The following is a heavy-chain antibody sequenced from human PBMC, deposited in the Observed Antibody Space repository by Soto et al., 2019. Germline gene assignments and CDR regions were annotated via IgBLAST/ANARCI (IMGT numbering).Heavy chain of an antibody. Sequence: SETLSLTCTVSGGSISSSSYYWGWIRQPPGKGLEWIGSIYYSGSTYYNPSLKSRVTISVDTSKNQFSLKLSSVTAADTAVYYCARHAISAAGTGGHIVLDWFDPWGQGTLVTVSS. V-gene: IGHV4-39*01. D-gene: IGHD6-13*01. CDR3: ARHAISAAGTGGHIVLDWFDP. J-gene: IGHJ5*02. CDR2: IYYSGST. CDR1: GGSISSSSYY.